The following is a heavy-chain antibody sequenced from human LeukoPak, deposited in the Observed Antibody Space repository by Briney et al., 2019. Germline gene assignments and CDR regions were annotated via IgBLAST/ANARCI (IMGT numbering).Heavy chain of an antibody. CDR3: ATLRDIVVVATTPTDV. CDR1: GFNFSPYA. V-gene: IGHV3-30-3*01. D-gene: IGHD2-2*01. CDR2: ISNDGTTE. J-gene: IGHJ6*04. Sequence: QPGGSLRLSCVASGFNFSPYAVHWVRQAPGKGLEWVAIISNDGTTESHTDSVKGRFTISRDNFKNTLYLQMNGLRLEDTAVYYCATLRDIVVVATTPTDVWGKGTTVIVSS.